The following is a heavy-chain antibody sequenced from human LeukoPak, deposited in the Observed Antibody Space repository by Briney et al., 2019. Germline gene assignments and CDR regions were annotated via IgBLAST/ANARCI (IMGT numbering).Heavy chain of an antibody. Sequence: GGSLRLSCAASGFTFSSYSMNWVRQAPGKGLEWVSSISSSSSYIYYADSVKGRFTISRDNAKNSLYLQMNSLRAEDTAVYYCARAPLLRYFDWLFAYYMDVWGKGITVTISS. V-gene: IGHV3-21*01. CDR1: GFTFSSYS. J-gene: IGHJ6*03. D-gene: IGHD3-9*01. CDR2: ISSSSSYI. CDR3: ARAPLLRYFDWLFAYYMDV.